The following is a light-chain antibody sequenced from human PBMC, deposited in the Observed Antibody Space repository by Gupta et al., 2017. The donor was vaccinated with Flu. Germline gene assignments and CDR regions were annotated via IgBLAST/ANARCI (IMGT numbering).Light chain of an antibody. Sequence: EILMTQSLATLTVSPGERATLSCRASQSLSSNLAWYQQKPGQAPRLLIYDAPIRDTGIPDRFSGSGSGTDFTLTISILQAEDFAVYYCQQYNDCPPPITFGQGTRLEIK. CDR1: QSLSSN. J-gene: IGKJ5*01. CDR2: DAP. CDR3: QQYNDCPPPIT. V-gene: IGKV3D-15*03.